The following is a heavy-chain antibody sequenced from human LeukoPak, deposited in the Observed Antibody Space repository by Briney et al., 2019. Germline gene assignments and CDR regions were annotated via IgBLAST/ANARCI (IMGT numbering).Heavy chain of an antibody. CDR3: ARDDPHPEYGGYVPLDY. CDR2: IYYSGST. J-gene: IGHJ4*02. D-gene: IGHD5-12*01. Sequence: PSETLSLTCTVSGGSISSSSCYWGWIRQPPGKGLEWIGSIYYSGSTYYNPSLKSRVTISVDTSKNQFSLKLSSVTAADTAVYYCARDDPHPEYGGYVPLDYWGQGTLVTVSS. V-gene: IGHV4-39*07. CDR1: GGSISSSSCY.